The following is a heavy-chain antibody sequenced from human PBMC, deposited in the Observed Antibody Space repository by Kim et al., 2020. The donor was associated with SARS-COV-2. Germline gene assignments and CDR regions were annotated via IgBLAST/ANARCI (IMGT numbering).Heavy chain of an antibody. CDR3: AREPSITMVRGQGVRTGYYYYGMDV. V-gene: IGHV4-4*07. Sequence: SETLSLTCTVSGGSISSYYWSWIRQPAGKGLEWIGRIYTSGSTNYNPSLKSRVTMSVDTSKNQFSLKLSSVTAADTAVYYCAREPSITMVRGQGVRTGYYYYGMDVWGQGTTVTVSS. CDR2: IYTSGST. J-gene: IGHJ6*02. CDR1: GGSISSYY. D-gene: IGHD3-10*01.